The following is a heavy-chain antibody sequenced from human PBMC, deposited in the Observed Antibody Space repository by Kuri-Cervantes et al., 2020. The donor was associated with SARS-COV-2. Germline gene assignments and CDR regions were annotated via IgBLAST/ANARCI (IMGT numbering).Heavy chain of an antibody. J-gene: IGHJ5*02. CDR1: GGSFSGYY. Sequence: SETLSLTCAVYGGSFSGYYWSWIRQPPGKGLEWIGEINHSGSTNYNPSLKSRVTISVYTSKNQFSLKLSSVTAADTPAYYYARRGSDVVVPAAGNWFDPWGQGTLVTVSS. V-gene: IGHV4-34*01. CDR2: INHSGST. CDR3: ARRGSDVVVPAAGNWFDP. D-gene: IGHD2-2*01.